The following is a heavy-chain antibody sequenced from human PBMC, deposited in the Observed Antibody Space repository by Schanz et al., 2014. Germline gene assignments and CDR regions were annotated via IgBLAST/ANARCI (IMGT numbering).Heavy chain of an antibody. J-gene: IGHJ4*02. V-gene: IGHV1-18*01. CDR3: ARGRGFYDY. CDR1: GYTFTAYG. Sequence: VQSVHSGTEVQKLGASVKVSCQTSGYTFTAYGINWVRQAPGQGLEWIGWISAYNGDTNYALKLQGRVTMTTDTSTGTAYMELSSLRSEDTAVHYCARGRGFYDYWGQGTLXTVSS. CDR2: ISAYNGDT. D-gene: IGHD3-10*01.